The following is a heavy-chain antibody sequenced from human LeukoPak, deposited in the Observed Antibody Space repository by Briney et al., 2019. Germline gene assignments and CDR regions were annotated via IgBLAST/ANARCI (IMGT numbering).Heavy chain of an antibody. Sequence: GGSLRLSCAASGFTFSGYGMHWVRQAPGKGLEWVAFIRYDGSNKYYADSVKGRFTISRDNSKNTLYLQMNSLRAEDTAVYYCAKGLRIVVVPAAIKWFDPWGQGTLVTVSS. CDR3: AKGLRIVVVPAAIKWFDP. CDR2: IRYDGSNK. V-gene: IGHV3-30*02. CDR1: GFTFSGYG. D-gene: IGHD2-2*01. J-gene: IGHJ5*02.